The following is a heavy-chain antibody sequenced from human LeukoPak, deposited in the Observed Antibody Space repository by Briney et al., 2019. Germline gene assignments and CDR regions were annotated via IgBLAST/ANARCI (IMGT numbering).Heavy chain of an antibody. V-gene: IGHV6-1*01. J-gene: IGHJ4*02. D-gene: IGHD3-22*01. CDR1: GDSVSSNSAA. CDR2: TYYRSKWYN. Sequence: SQTPSLTCAISGDSVSSNSAAWNWIRQSPSRGLEWLGRTYYRSKWYNDYVVSVKSRITINPDTSKNMFSLQLNSVTPEDTAVYYCARDSSSGYYYEGGAYYFDYWGQGTLVTVSS. CDR3: ARDSSSGYYYEGGAYYFDY.